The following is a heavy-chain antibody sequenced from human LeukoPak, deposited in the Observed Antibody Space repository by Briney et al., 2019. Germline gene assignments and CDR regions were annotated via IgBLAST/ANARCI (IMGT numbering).Heavy chain of an antibody. Sequence: PSETLSLTCAVYGGSFSGYYWSWIRQPPGKGLEWIGEINHSGSTNDNPSLKSRVTISVDTSKNQFSLKLSSVTAADTAVYYCARDGAGKDYYYYMDVWGKGTTVTVSS. CDR2: INHSGST. V-gene: IGHV4-34*01. CDR1: GGSFSGYY. CDR3: ARDGAGKDYYYYMDV. J-gene: IGHJ6*03. D-gene: IGHD6-13*01.